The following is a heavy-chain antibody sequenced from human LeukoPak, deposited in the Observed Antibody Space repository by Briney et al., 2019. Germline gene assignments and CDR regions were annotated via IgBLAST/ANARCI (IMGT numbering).Heavy chain of an antibody. Sequence: GGSLRLSCAASGFTFSTFAMIWVRQPPGKGLEWVSSIFPSGGEIRYADSVRGRFTISRDNSKSTLSLQMNSLRAEDTVIYYCATYRQVLLPFESWGQGTLVTVSS. CDR1: GFTFSTFA. CDR2: IFPSGGEI. J-gene: IGHJ4*02. D-gene: IGHD2-8*02. CDR3: ATYRQVLLPFES. V-gene: IGHV3-23*01.